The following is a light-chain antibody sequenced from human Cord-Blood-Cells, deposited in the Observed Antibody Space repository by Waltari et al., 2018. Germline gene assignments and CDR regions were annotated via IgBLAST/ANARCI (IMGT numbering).Light chain of an antibody. Sequence: QSALTQPPSASGSPGQSVTISCTGTSSDVGGYNYVSWSQQHPGKAPKLMIYEVSKRPSGVPDRFSGSKSGHTASLTVSGLQAEDEADYYCRSYAGSIYLVFGGGTKLTVL. V-gene: IGLV2-8*01. CDR3: RSYAGSIYLV. CDR1: SSDVGGYNY. CDR2: EVS. J-gene: IGLJ2*01.